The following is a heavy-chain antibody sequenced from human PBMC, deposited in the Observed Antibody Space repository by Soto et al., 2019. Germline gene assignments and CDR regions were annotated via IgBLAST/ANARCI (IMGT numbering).Heavy chain of an antibody. CDR1: GYTSTNDV. CDR3: TRSSHWGCFDP. J-gene: IGHJ5*02. D-gene: IGHD7-27*01. V-gene: IGHV1-3*01. CDR2: INAGSGNT. Sequence: ASVKVSCKASGYTSTNDVLHWVRQAPGQGPEWLGWINAGSGNTKYSQNFQDRVTFSKDTSASTAYMELSSLRSEDTAVYYCTRSSHWGCFDPWGQGTLVTVSS.